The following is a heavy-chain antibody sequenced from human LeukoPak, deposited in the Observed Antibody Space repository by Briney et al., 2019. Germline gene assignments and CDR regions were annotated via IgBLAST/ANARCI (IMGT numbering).Heavy chain of an antibody. Sequence: PGGSLRLSCAASGFTFSSYAMSWVRQAPGKGLEWVSAISGSGGSTYYADSVKGRFTISRDNSKNTLYLQMNSLRAEDTAVIFWAKPPGEETAMAKGPFYYWGQGNLVNGSS. V-gene: IGHV3-23*01. CDR1: GFTFSSYA. J-gene: IGHJ4*02. D-gene: IGHD1-14*01. CDR2: ISGSGGST. CDR3: AKPPGEETAMAKGPFYY.